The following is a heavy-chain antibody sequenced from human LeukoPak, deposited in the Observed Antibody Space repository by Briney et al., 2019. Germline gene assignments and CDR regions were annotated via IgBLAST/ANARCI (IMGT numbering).Heavy chain of an antibody. D-gene: IGHD2-8*01. V-gene: IGHV3-30*02. J-gene: IGHJ4*02. CDR2: IRYDGSNK. CDR3: ASPNGATY. Sequence: GGSLRLSCAASGFTFSSYGMHWVRQAPGKGLEWVAFIRYDGSNKHYADSVKGRFTISRDNSKNTLYLQMNSLRAEDTAVYYCASPNGATYWGQGTLVTVSS. CDR1: GFTFSSYG.